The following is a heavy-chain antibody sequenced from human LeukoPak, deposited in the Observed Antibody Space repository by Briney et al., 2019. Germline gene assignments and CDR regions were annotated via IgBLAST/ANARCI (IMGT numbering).Heavy chain of an antibody. J-gene: IGHJ4*02. Sequence: ASVKVSCKASGYTFTGYYMHWVRQAPGQGLDWMGRINPNSGGTNYAQKFQGRVTMTRDTSISTAYMELSRLRSDDTAVYYCARDLCTNGVGYEFDYRGQGTLVTVSS. V-gene: IGHV1-2*06. CDR2: INPNSGGT. CDR3: ARDLCTNGVGYEFDY. D-gene: IGHD2-8*01. CDR1: GYTFTGYY.